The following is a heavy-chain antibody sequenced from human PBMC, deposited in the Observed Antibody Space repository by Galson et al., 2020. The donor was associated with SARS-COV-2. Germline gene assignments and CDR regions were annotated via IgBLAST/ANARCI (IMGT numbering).Heavy chain of an antibody. D-gene: IGHD1-1*01. CDR3: AGLRTNWYFGY. CDR1: GLTFSGYG. Sequence: GGSLRLSCAASGLTFSGYGMHWVRQAPGKGLEWVALTWHDGNKIYYADSVKGRFTISRDNSKNTLYLEMNSLRAEDTAVYYCAGLRTNWYFGYWGQGTLVTVSS. CDR2: TWHDGNKI. J-gene: IGHJ4*02. V-gene: IGHV3-33*01.